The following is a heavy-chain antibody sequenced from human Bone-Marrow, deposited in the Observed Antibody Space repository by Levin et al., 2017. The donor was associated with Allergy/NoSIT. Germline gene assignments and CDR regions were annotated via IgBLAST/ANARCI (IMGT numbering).Heavy chain of an antibody. V-gene: IGHV5-10-1*01. CDR3: AAEDYYGSGTYPGFYYMNV. Sequence: GESLKISCKGSGYPFTTYWISWVRQMPGKGLEWMGRIDPTDSNTNYNPSFHGHVTISADTSVDTAYLQWSSLKASDTAIYYCAAEDYYGSGTYPGFYYMNVWGKGTTVTVSS. J-gene: IGHJ6*03. D-gene: IGHD3-10*01. CDR1: GYPFTTYW. CDR2: IDPTDSNT.